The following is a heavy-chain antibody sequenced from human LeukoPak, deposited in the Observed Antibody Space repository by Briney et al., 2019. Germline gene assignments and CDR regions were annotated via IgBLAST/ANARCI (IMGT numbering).Heavy chain of an antibody. D-gene: IGHD4-17*01. V-gene: IGHV1-18*01. J-gene: IGHJ4*02. CDR3: ARTTTDGAGRPLFDY. CDR1: GYTFISYG. CDR2: ISTYNGNT. Sequence: ASVKVSCKASGYTFISYGISWVRQAPGKGLEGMGWISTYNGNTNYAQTLQGRVTTTTDTSTSTAYMELRTLRSDDTAVYYCARTTTDGAGRPLFDYWGQGTLVTVSS.